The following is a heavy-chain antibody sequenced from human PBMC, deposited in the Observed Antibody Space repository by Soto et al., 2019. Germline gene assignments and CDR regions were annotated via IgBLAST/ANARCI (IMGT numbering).Heavy chain of an antibody. J-gene: IGHJ4*02. Sequence: QVQLVQSGAEVKKPGASVKVSCKASGYTFTSYDINWVRQATGQGLEWMGWMNPNSGNTGYAQKFQGRVNMTRNTSISTAYMELSSLRSEDTAVYYCARGPDIVVVVAADHFDYWGQGTLVTVSS. D-gene: IGHD2-15*01. CDR1: GYTFTSYD. CDR2: MNPNSGNT. V-gene: IGHV1-8*01. CDR3: ARGPDIVVVVAADHFDY.